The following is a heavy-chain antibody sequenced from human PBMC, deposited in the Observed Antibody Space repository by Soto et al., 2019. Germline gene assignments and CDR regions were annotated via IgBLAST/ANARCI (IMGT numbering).Heavy chain of an antibody. CDR2: VYYTGST. V-gene: IGHV4-30-4*02. D-gene: IGHD2-21*02. Sequence: KTSDTLSLTCTVSGASIRSTDYYWSWIRQAPGKGLEWIGYVYYTGSTYYNPSLMSRLTISVDTSKNQFSLKLTSVTAAETAVYYCVRTAREGAVAPHWFDRWGQGTQVTVSS. CDR3: VRTAREGAVAPHWFDR. J-gene: IGHJ5*02. CDR1: GASIRSTDYY.